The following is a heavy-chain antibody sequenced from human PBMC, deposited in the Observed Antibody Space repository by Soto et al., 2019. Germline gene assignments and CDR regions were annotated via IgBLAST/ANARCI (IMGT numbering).Heavy chain of an antibody. D-gene: IGHD1-1*01. CDR1: GGSISSYY. CDR3: ARELPQRQGRNMDV. J-gene: IGHJ6*02. V-gene: IGHV4-4*07. Sequence: NPSETLSLTCTVSGGSISSYYWSWIRQPAGKGLEWIGRIYTSGSTNYNPSLKSRVTMSVDTSKNQFSLKLSSVTAADTAVYYCARELPQRQGRNMDVWGQGTTVTVSS. CDR2: IYTSGST.